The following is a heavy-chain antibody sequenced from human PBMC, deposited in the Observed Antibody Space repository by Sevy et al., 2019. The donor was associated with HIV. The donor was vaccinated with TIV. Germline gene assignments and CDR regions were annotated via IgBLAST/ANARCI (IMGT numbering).Heavy chain of an antibody. CDR3: AKDQGGYSYGLPGYYSYGMDV. D-gene: IGHD5-18*01. CDR2: ISYDGSNK. V-gene: IGHV3-30*18. CDR1: GFTFSSYG. J-gene: IGHJ6*02. Sequence: GGSLRLSCAASGFTFSSYGMHWVRQAPGKGLEWVAVISYDGSNKYYADSVKGRFTISRDNSKNTLSLQMNSLRAEDTAVYYCAKDQGGYSYGLPGYYSYGMDVWGQGTTVTVSS.